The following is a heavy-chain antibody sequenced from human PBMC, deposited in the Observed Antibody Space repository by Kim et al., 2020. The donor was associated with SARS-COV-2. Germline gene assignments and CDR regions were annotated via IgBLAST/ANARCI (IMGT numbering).Heavy chain of an antibody. J-gene: IGHJ6*02. D-gene: IGHD3-10*01. CDR1: GFTFDDYA. CDR2: ISWNSGTI. Sequence: GGSLRLSCAASGFTFDDYAMHWVRQAPGKGLEWVSGISWNSGTIGYADSVKGRFTISRDNAKNSLYLQMNSLRAEDTALYYCAKDIRYYYGSGSSESYAMDVWGQGTTVTVSS. CDR3: AKDIRYYYGSGSSESYAMDV. V-gene: IGHV3-9*01.